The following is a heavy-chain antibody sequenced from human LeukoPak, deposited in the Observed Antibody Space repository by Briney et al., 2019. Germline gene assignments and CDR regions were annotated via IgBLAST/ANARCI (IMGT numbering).Heavy chain of an antibody. CDR3: AKTNDILTGGDY. CDR2: ISGSGGST. CDR1: GFTFSSYA. D-gene: IGHD3-9*01. Sequence: PGGSQRLSCAAPGFTFSSYAMTWVRQAPGKGLEWVSAISGSGGSTYYADSVKGRFTISRDNSKNTLYLQMNSLRAEDTAVYYCAKTNDILTGGDYWGQGTLVTVSS. J-gene: IGHJ4*02. V-gene: IGHV3-23*01.